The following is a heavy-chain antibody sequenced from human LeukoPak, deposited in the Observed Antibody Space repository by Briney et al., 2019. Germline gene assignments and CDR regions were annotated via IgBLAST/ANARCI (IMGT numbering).Heavy chain of an antibody. CDR1: GGSFSGYY. D-gene: IGHD5-24*01. V-gene: IGHV4-34*01. CDR2: INHSGST. J-gene: IGHJ5*02. CDR3: ARTHGYNYVIWFDP. Sequence: SETLSLTCAVYGGSFSGYYWSWIRQPPGKGLEWIGEINHSGSTNYNPSLKSRVTVSVDTSKNQFSLKLSSVTAADTAVYYCARTHGYNYVIWFDPWGQGTLVTVSS.